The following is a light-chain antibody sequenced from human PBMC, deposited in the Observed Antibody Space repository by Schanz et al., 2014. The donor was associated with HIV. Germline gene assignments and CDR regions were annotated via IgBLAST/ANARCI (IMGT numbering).Light chain of an antibody. CDR3: QSYDSSLSGVL. J-gene: IGLJ2*01. CDR1: SSNIGAGYD. CDR2: GNN. Sequence: QSALTQPPSVSGAPWQRVTISCTGTSSNIGAGYDVHWYQQIPGTAPKLLISGNNNRPSGVPDRFSGSKSGTSASLAITGLQDEDEADYYCQSYDSSLSGVLFGGGTKLTVL. V-gene: IGLV1-40*01.